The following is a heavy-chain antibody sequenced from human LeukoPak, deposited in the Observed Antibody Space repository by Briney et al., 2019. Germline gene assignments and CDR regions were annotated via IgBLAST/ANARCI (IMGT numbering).Heavy chain of an antibody. D-gene: IGHD6-19*01. V-gene: IGHV3-74*01. CDR2: INSDGSNT. J-gene: IGHJ4*02. CDR1: GFTFSSYW. Sequence: GGSLRLSCAASGFTFSSYWMHWVRQAPGRGLVWVSRINSDGSNTRYADSVKGRFTISRDNAKNTLYLQMNSLRAEDTAVYYCARDGLAVAPGPLVDYWGQGTLVTVSS. CDR3: ARDGLAVAPGPLVDY.